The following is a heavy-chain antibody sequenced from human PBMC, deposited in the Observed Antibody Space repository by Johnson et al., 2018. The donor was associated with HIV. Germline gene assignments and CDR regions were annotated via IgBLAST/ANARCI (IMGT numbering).Heavy chain of an antibody. Sequence: QVQLVESGGGVVQPGRSLRLSCAASGFTFSSYAMHWVRQAPGKGLEWVAVISYDGSNKYYADSVHGRFTISRDDSKDTLYLQMDSLRAEDSALYYCARGRKDIGAADGLDNDAFDMWGQGTLVTVSS. J-gene: IGHJ3*02. CDR3: ARGRKDIGAADGLDNDAFDM. CDR1: GFTFSSYA. D-gene: IGHD6-25*01. CDR2: ISYDGSNK. V-gene: IGHV3-30-3*01.